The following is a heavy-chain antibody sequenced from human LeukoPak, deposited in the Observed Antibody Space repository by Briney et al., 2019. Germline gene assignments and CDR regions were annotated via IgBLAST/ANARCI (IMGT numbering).Heavy chain of an antibody. CDR1: GYTFTNYG. Sequence: ASVKVSCKASGYTFTNYGISWVRQAPGQGVEWRGWISANNGNRNYAQKLQDRDSMTTDTSTSTAYMELRSLRSDDTAVYYCARQGYGGHSQGAADYWGQGTLVTVSS. CDR3: ARQGYGGHSQGAADY. J-gene: IGHJ4*02. V-gene: IGHV1-18*01. D-gene: IGHD4-23*01. CDR2: ISANNGNR.